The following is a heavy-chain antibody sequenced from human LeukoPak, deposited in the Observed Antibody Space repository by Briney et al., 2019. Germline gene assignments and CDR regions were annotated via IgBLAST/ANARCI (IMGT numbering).Heavy chain of an antibody. CDR3: ARSRWYRAVNYFDY. CDR1: GFTFSSYL. V-gene: IGHV3-7*01. Sequence: GGSLRLSCAASGFTFSSYLMSWVRQAPGEGLEWVANIKQDGSGKYYVDSVKGRFTISRDNAKNSLYLQMNSLRAEDTAVYYCARSRWYRAVNYFDYWGQGTLVTVSS. CDR2: IKQDGSGK. J-gene: IGHJ4*02. D-gene: IGHD6-13*01.